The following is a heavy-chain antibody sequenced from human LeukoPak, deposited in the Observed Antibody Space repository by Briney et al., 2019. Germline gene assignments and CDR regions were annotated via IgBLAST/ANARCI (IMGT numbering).Heavy chain of an antibody. CDR1: GFTFSSYS. CDR3: AREGVGTYYYDSSGPSSS. J-gene: IGHJ4*02. D-gene: IGHD3-22*01. V-gene: IGHV3-48*01. CDR2: ISSSNSTI. Sequence: PGGSLRLSCAASGFTFSSYSMNWVRQAPGKGLEWVSYISSSNSTIYYADSVKGRFTISRDNAKNSLYLQMNSLRAEDTAVYYCAREGVGTYYYDSSGPSSSWGQGTLVTDSS.